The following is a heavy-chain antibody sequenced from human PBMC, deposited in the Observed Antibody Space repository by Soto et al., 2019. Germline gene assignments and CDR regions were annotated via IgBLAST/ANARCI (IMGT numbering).Heavy chain of an antibody. CDR1: GGSISSYY. J-gene: IGHJ6*02. Sequence: SETLSLTCTVSGGSISSYYWSWIRQPAGKGLEWIGRIYTSGSTNYNPSLKSRVTMSVDTSKNQFSLKLSSVTAADTAVYYCARGVTIFGVVNFSSPYYYYGMDVWGQGTTVTVSS. D-gene: IGHD3-3*01. CDR3: ARGVTIFGVVNFSSPYYYYGMDV. CDR2: IYTSGST. V-gene: IGHV4-4*07.